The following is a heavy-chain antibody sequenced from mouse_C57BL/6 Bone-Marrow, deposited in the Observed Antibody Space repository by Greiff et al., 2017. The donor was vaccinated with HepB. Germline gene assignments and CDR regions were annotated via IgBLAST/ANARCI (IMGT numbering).Heavy chain of an antibody. CDR2: IETGSGTT. CDR3: ARWDDYEGAWFAY. CDR1: GENLKREG. D-gene: IGHD2-4*01. Sequence: GEERGKKGEEVKREGKEEGENLKREGRRGGKKRPGLGFEGSGDIETGSGTTNYNEKFKSKATLTVDTSSSTAYMQLSSLTSEDSAVYYCARWDDYEGAWFAYWGQGTLVTVSA. J-gene: IGHJ3*01. V-gene: IGHV1-55*01.